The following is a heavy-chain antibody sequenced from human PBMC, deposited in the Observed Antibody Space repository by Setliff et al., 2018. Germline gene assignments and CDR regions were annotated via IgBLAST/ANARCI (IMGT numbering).Heavy chain of an antibody. V-gene: IGHV1-18*01. J-gene: IGHJ4*02. Sequence: ASVKVSCKASGYTFATYGISWVRQAPGQGLEWMGWISPYNSNTNYAQNFQGRVTMTTDTSTSTVYMELSSLRSEDTAVYYCARLATDYGDYESLNYFDYWGQGTLVTV. CDR2: ISPYNSNT. CDR3: ARLATDYGDYESLNYFDY. D-gene: IGHD4-17*01. CDR1: GYTFATYG.